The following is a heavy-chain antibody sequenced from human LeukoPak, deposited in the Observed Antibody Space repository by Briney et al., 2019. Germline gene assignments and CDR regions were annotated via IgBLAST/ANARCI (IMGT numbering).Heavy chain of an antibody. J-gene: IGHJ4*02. D-gene: IGHD3-3*01. CDR2: MNPNSGNT. Sequence: ASVKVSCKASGYTFTSYDINWVRQATGQGLEWMGWMNPNSGNTGYAQKFQGRVTMTRNTSISTAYMELSSLRSEDTAVYYCATRGERLLYSPLDYWGQGTLVTVSS. V-gene: IGHV1-8*01. CDR3: ATRGERLLYSPLDY. CDR1: GYTFTSYD.